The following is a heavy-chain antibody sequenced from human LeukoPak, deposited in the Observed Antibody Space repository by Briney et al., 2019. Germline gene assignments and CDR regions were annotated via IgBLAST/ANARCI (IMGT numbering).Heavy chain of an antibody. J-gene: IGHJ3*02. Sequence: GESLKISCKGSGYSFTSYWIGWVRQMPGKGLEWMGIIYPGDSDTRYSPSFQGQVTISADKSISTAYLQWSSLKASDTAMYYCASAPRVGYCSGGSRRNDAFDIWGQGTMVTVSS. CDR3: ASAPRVGYCSGGSRRNDAFDI. CDR1: GYSFTSYW. V-gene: IGHV5-51*01. D-gene: IGHD2-15*01. CDR2: IYPGDSDT.